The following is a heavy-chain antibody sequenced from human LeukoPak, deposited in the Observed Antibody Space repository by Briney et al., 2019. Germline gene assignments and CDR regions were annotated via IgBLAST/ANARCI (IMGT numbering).Heavy chain of an antibody. D-gene: IGHD3-10*01. Sequence: GASVKVSCKASGGTFSSYAISWVRQAPGQGLEWMGRIIPILGIANYAQKFQGRVTITADKSTSTAYMELSSLRSEDTAVYYCARDYRRVGSGSYYIDYRGQGTLVTVSS. CDR1: GGTFSSYA. V-gene: IGHV1-69*04. CDR2: IIPILGIA. CDR3: ARDYRRVGSGSYYIDY. J-gene: IGHJ4*02.